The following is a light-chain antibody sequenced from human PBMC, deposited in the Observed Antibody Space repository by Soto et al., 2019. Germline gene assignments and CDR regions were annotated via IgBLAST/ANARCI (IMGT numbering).Light chain of an antibody. Sequence: EPASISCRSSQSLLHNNGYSYLAWYQQKPGQPPKLLIYWASTRESGVPDRFSGSGSGTDFTLTISSLQAEDVAVYYCQQYYSTPLTFGGGTKVDI. CDR1: QSLLHNNGYSY. CDR2: WAS. V-gene: IGKV4-1*01. CDR3: QQYYSTPLT. J-gene: IGKJ4*01.